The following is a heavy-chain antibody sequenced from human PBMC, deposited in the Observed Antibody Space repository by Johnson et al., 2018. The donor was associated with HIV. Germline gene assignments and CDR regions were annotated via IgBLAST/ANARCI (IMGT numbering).Heavy chain of an antibody. V-gene: IGHV3-30*04. CDR2: ISYDGSNK. CDR1: GFTFSSYA. Sequence: VQLVESGGGVVQPGRSLRLSCAASGFTFSSYAMHWVRQAPGKGLAWVAVISYDGSNKYYEDSVKGRFTIARDNFKNTLYLQMNSLRAEDTAVYYCARVRQLGRGDAFDIWGQGTMVTVSS. D-gene: IGHD6-6*01. J-gene: IGHJ3*02. CDR3: ARVRQLGRGDAFDI.